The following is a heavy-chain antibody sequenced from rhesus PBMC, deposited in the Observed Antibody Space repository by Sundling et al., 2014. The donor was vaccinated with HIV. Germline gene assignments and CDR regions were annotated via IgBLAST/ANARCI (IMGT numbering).Heavy chain of an antibody. CDR1: GFTFSSYG. CDR3: TREVGMGVTHFDY. V-gene: IGHV3-136*01. D-gene: IGHD3-22*01. J-gene: IGHJ4*01. Sequence: EVQLVESGGGLVQPGGSLRLSCAASGFTFSSYGMSWVRQAPGKGLEWLSSISSASSYICYADSVKGRFTISRDNAKNSLSLQMNSLRAEDTAVYYCTREVGMGVTHFDYWGQGVLVTVSS. CDR2: ISSASSYI.